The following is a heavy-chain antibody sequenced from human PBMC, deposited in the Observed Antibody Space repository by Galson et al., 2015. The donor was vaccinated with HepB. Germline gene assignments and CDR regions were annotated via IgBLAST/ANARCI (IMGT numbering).Heavy chain of an antibody. J-gene: IGHJ4*02. CDR1: GGTFSSYA. CDR2: IIPIFGTA. V-gene: IGHV1-69*13. CDR3: ARALLLQNVPDSHFDY. Sequence: SVKVSCKASGGTFSSYAISWVRQAPGQGLEWMGGIIPIFGTANYAQKFQGRVTITADESTSTAYMELSSLRSEDTAVYYCARALLLQNVPDSHFDYWGQGTLVTVSS. D-gene: IGHD1-14*01.